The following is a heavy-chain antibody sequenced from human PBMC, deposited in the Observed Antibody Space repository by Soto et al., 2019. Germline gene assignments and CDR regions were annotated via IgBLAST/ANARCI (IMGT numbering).Heavy chain of an antibody. V-gene: IGHV3-30*18. Sequence: QVQLMESGGSVLQPGRSLRLSCAASGFTFSSYGMHWVRQAPGKGLEWVTIISKDGSIQYYGDSVKGRFTVSRDNSKNTLFLEMNSLTAEDTATYYCAKDRRDSSGTCSRCFGMDVWGQGTTVTVSS. D-gene: IGHD2-15*01. CDR2: ISKDGSIQ. CDR3: AKDRRDSSGTCSRCFGMDV. CDR1: GFTFSSYG. J-gene: IGHJ6*02.